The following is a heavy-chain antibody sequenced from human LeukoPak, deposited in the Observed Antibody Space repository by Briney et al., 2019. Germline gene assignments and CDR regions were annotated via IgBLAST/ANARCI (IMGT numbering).Heavy chain of an antibody. D-gene: IGHD5-18*01. V-gene: IGHV3-43*01. CDR1: GFTFDDYT. CDR3: AKAVDTAIGNIDY. Sequence: GGSLRLSCAASGFTFDDYTMHWVRQAPGKGLEWVSLISWDGGSTYYADSVKGRFTISRDNSENSLYLQMNSLRTEDTALYYCAKAVDTAIGNIDYWGQGTLVTVSS. J-gene: IGHJ4*02. CDR2: ISWDGGST.